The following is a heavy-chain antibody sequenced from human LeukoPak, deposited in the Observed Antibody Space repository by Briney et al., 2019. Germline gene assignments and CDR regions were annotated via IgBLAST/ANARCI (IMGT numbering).Heavy chain of an antibody. V-gene: IGHV1-18*01. Sequence: GASVKVSCKASGYTFTSYGISWVRQAPGQGLEWMGWISAYNGYTNYAQKLQGRVTMTTDTSTSTVYMEVRSLRSDDTAVYYCARDGHRRYHYDSSGREDAFDIWGQGTMVTVSS. J-gene: IGHJ3*02. D-gene: IGHD3-22*01. CDR2: ISAYNGYT. CDR1: GYTFTSYG. CDR3: ARDGHRRYHYDSSGREDAFDI.